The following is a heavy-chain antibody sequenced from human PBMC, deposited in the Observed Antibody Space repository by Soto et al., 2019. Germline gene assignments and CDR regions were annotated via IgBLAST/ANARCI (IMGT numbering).Heavy chain of an antibody. Sequence: EVLLVESGGDLVEPGGSLRLSCAASGITFSNAWMNWVRQAPGKGLEYIGRIRSKTDGGTTEYAAPVEGRFTISRDDSKNTRYLQMGGMKTEDTAVYYCTTTRPGTNVFDNWGQGTLVTVSS. J-gene: IGHJ3*02. D-gene: IGHD6-13*01. CDR2: IRSKTDGGTT. V-gene: IGHV3-15*01. CDR3: TTTRPGTNVFDN. CDR1: GITFSNAW.